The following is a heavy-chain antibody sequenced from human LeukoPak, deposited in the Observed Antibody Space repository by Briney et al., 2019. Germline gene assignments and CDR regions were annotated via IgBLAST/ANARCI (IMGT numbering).Heavy chain of an antibody. Sequence: PGGSLRLSCAASGFTFSNYAMSWVRQAAGKGLEWVSAISGSGGSTDYADSVKGRFTLSRENSKNTLYLQMNSLRTEDTAVYYCVGGPSSSWFDYWGQGTLVTVSS. J-gene: IGHJ4*02. CDR1: GFTFSNYA. D-gene: IGHD6-13*01. CDR3: VGGPSSSWFDY. CDR2: ISGSGGST. V-gene: IGHV3-23*01.